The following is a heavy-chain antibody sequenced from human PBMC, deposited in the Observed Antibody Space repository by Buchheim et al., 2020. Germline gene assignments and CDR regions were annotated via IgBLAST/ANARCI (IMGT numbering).Heavy chain of an antibody. J-gene: IGHJ4*02. V-gene: IGHV1-46*01. CDR1: GYTFTTYY. D-gene: IGHD1-26*01. CDR2: INPSGGST. CDR3: ARNSGSGFDY. Sequence: QVQLVQSGAEVKKPGASVKVSCKASGYTFTTYYILWVRQAPGQGLEWMGFINPSGGSTSYAQMFQGRGTMTRDTSTSTVYMELISLRSEDTAVYYCARNSGSGFDYWGQGTL.